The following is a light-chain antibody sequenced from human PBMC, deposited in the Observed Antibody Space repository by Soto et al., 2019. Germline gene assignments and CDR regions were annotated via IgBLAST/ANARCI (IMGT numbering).Light chain of an antibody. V-gene: IGKV3-20*01. CDR2: AAS. Sequence: SVLTQSPGTLSLSPGEGATLSCRTSQSIRSTYLDWYQQRPGQAPRLLIYAASSRATGIPDRFSGSGSGTDFTLTISRLEPVDFAVYYCQQYFGSLYTFGQGTKLEIK. CDR1: QSIRSTY. J-gene: IGKJ2*01. CDR3: QQYFGSLYT.